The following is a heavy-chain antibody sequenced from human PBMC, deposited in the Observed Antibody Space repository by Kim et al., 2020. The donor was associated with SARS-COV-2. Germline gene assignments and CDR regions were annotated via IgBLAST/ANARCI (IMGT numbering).Heavy chain of an antibody. CDR2: IYYSGST. CDR1: GGSISSYY. D-gene: IGHD3-10*01. Sequence: SETLSLTCTVSGGSISSYYWSWIRQPPGKGLEWIGYIYYSGSTNYNPSLKSRVTISVDTSKNQFSLKLSSVTAADTAVYYCAREGMVQGAMGWFDPWGQGTLVTVSS. CDR3: AREGMVQGAMGWFDP. J-gene: IGHJ5*02. V-gene: IGHV4-59*13.